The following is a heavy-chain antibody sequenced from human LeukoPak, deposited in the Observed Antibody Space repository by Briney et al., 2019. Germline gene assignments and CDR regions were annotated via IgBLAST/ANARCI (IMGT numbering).Heavy chain of an antibody. D-gene: IGHD6-13*01. V-gene: IGHV4-34*01. CDR3: ARGSAGFDY. J-gene: IGHJ4*02. CDR1: GGSFSGYY. Sequence: SETLSLTCAVSGGSFSGYYWSWIRQPPGKGLEWIGEINHSGSTNYNPSLKSRVTISVDTSKNQFSLKLSSVTAADTAVYYCARGSAGFDYWGQGTLVTVSS. CDR2: INHSGST.